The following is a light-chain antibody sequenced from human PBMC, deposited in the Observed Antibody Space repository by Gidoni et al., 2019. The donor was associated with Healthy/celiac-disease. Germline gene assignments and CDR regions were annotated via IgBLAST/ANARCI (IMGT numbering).Light chain of an antibody. Sequence: QSALPQPASVSGSPGQSITISCTGTSSDVGGYNYVSWYQQHPGKAPTRMIYEVSNRPAGVSNRFSGSKSGNTASLTISGLQAEDEADYYCSSYTSSSTPVVFGGGTKLTVL. CDR3: SSYTSSSTPVV. CDR2: EVS. CDR1: SSDVGGYNY. J-gene: IGLJ2*01. V-gene: IGLV2-14*01.